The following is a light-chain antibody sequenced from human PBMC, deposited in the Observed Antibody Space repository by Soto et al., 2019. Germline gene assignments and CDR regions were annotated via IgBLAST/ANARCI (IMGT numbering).Light chain of an antibody. Sequence: DIQMTQSPSTLSASLGERVTITCRASQSFSNWLAWYQQKPGKAPRLLIYDVSSLESGVPSRFSGSASGTEFILTISSLQPDDFATYYCQQFARYSWTFGQGTTVEMK. CDR2: DVS. CDR3: QQFARYSWT. V-gene: IGKV1-5*01. J-gene: IGKJ1*01. CDR1: QSFSNW.